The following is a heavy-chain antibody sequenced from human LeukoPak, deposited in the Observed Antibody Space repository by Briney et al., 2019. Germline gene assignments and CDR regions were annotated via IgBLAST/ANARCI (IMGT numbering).Heavy chain of an antibody. Sequence: AGGSLRLSCVASGFSFRTYGMHGVRQAPGKGLEWVAVIWYDGSKKYYADSVKGRFTISRDNSKNTLFLQMDRLRADDTAVYYCARGSYEAAAALYYWGQGTLVTVSS. J-gene: IGHJ4*02. V-gene: IGHV3-33*01. CDR2: IWYDGSKK. CDR1: GFSFRTYG. D-gene: IGHD6-13*01. CDR3: ARGSYEAAAALYY.